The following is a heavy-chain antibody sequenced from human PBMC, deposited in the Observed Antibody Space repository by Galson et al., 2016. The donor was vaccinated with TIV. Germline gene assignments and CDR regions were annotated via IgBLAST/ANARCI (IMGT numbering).Heavy chain of an antibody. J-gene: IGHJ4*02. D-gene: IGHD6-25*01. V-gene: IGHV3-23*01. CDR1: GFRFNEYE. CDR3: AKDRGYFEGFDH. CDR2: LSGGATNT. Sequence: SLRLSCAASGFRFNEYEMSWVRQAPGKGLEWVSALSGGATNTYYSDSAKGRFTISRDNSQNKVFLEMDSLRVDDTAVYYCAKDRGYFEGFDHWGPGTLVTVSS.